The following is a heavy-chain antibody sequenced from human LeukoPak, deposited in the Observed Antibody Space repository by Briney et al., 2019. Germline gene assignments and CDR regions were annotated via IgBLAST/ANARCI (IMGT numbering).Heavy chain of an antibody. V-gene: IGHV4-31*03. CDR1: GGSISSGGYY. CDR3: ARGPDNPYYFDY. D-gene: IGHD1-14*01. J-gene: IGHJ4*02. CDR2: IYYSGST. Sequence: SETLSLTCTVSGGSISSGGYYWSWIRQHPGKGLEWIGYIYYSGSTYYNPSLKSRVTISVDTSKNQFSLKLSSVTAADTAVYYCARGPDNPYYFDYWGQGTLVTVSS.